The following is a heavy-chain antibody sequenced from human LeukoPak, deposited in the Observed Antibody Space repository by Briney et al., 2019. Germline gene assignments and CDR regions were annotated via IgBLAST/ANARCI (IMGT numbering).Heavy chain of an antibody. CDR2: IGTAGDT. Sequence: GGSLRLSCAASGFTFSSYDMHWVRQATGKGLEWVSAIGTAGDTYYPGSVKGRFTISRENAKNSLYLQMNSLRAGDTAVYYCARGAPSYLDYGDAFDIWGQGTMVTVSS. CDR3: ARGAPSYLDYGDAFDI. D-gene: IGHD4-17*01. J-gene: IGHJ3*02. V-gene: IGHV3-13*01. CDR1: GFTFSSYD.